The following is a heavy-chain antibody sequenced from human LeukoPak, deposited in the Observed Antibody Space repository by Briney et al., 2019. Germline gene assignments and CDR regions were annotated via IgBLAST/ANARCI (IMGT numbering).Heavy chain of an antibody. CDR2: INHRGST. Sequence: SETLSLTCAVYGGSFSGYYWSWIRQPPGKGLEWIGEINHRGSTNYNPSLKSRVTISVDVSKNQISLKLSSVTAADTAVYYCARPGPTRKRIVGGYSGYDYAIQRGYYFDYWGQGTLVTVSS. CDR1: GGSFSGYY. CDR3: ARPGPTRKRIVGGYSGYDYAIQRGYYFDY. D-gene: IGHD5-12*01. J-gene: IGHJ4*02. V-gene: IGHV4-34*01.